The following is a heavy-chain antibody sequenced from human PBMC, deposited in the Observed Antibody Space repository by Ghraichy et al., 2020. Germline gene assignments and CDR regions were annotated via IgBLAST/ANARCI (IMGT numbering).Heavy chain of an antibody. D-gene: IGHD3-9*01. CDR1: GFTFSSYG. V-gene: IGHV3-33*01. CDR2: IWYDGSNK. J-gene: IGHJ6*02. CDR3: AREVPGELRYSYGMDV. Sequence: GVLRLSCAASGFTFSSYGMHWVRQAPGKGLEWVAVIWYDGSNKYYADSVKGRFTISRDNSKNTLYLQMNSLRAEDTAVYYCAREVPGELRYSYGMDVWGQGTTVTVSS.